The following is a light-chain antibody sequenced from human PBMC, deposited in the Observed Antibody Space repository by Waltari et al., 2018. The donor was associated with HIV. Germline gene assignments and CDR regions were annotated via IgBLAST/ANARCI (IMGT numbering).Light chain of an antibody. Sequence: DIQLTQSPSFLSASVGDRVTITCRASQGISNYLAWYQQEPGKAPKLLIFTASTLQSWVPSRFSGSGSGTEFTLTISSLQPEDFATYYCQQLNSYPRTFGQGTKVEIK. CDR3: QQLNSYPRT. CDR2: TAS. J-gene: IGKJ1*01. CDR1: QGISNY. V-gene: IGKV1-9*01.